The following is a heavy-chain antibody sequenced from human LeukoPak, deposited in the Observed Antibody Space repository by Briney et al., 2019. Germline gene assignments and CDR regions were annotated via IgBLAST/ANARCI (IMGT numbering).Heavy chain of an antibody. D-gene: IGHD1-26*01. Sequence: GGSLRLSCAASGFTVSSNYMSWVRQAPGKGLEWVSVIYSGGSTYYADSVKGRFTISRDNSKNTQYLQMNSLRAEDTAVYYCARVSVGATTRNFDYWGQGTLVTVSS. CDR1: GFTVSSNY. CDR2: IYSGGST. V-gene: IGHV3-53*01. J-gene: IGHJ4*02. CDR3: ARVSVGATTRNFDY.